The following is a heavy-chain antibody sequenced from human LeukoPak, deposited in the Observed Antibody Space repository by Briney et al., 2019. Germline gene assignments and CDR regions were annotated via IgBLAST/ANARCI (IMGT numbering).Heavy chain of an antibody. CDR1: GFTFSSYA. D-gene: IGHD3-22*01. CDR3: ARGDRGGYFDY. CDR2: ISYDGGNK. J-gene: IGHJ4*02. V-gene: IGHV3-30*04. Sequence: GGSLRLSCEASGFTFSSYAVHWVRQAPGKGLEWVAVISYDGGNKYYADSVKGRFTISRDNSKNTLYLQMNSLRAEDTAVYYCARGDRGGYFDYWGQGTLVTVSS.